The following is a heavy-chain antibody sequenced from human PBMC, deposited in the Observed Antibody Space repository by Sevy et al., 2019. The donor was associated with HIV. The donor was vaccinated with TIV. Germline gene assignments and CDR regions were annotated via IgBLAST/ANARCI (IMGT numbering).Heavy chain of an antibody. D-gene: IGHD1-26*01. CDR1: GFDFSIYS. CDR3: ALVGCTKPHDY. J-gene: IGHJ4*02. Sequence: GGSLRLSCAASGFDFSIYSMSWVRQAPGKGLEWVSTLSFGCGKINYADSVKGRFTISRDNSKSSVYLQMNNMRVEDTAVYYSALVGCTKPHDYWGQGTLVTVSS. V-gene: IGHV3-23*01. CDR2: LSFGCGKI.